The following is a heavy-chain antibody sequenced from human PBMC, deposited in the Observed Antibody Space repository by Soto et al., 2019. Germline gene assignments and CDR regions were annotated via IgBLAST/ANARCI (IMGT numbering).Heavy chain of an antibody. D-gene: IGHD5-12*01. CDR3: ATGPGIVATIDAFDT. CDR1: GYTLTELS. J-gene: IGHJ3*02. Sequence: ASVKVSCKVSGYTLTELSMHWVRQAPGKGLEWMGGFDPEDGETIYAQKFQGRVTMTEDTSTDTAYMELSSLRSEDTAVYYCATGPGIVATIDAFDTWGQGTMVTVSS. V-gene: IGHV1-24*01. CDR2: FDPEDGET.